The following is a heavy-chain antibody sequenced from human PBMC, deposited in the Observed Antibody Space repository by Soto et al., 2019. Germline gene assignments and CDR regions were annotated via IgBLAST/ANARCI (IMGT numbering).Heavy chain of an antibody. Sequence: QAQLVQSGAEVKKPGASVTVSCKASGYSFTNYGIPWVRQAPGHGLEWMGWISGFNGNTHYAQKLQGRVTMTTDASTSTAYMELRSLRSDDTAVYYCARDRGVAPPVAGNTHYYYYMDVWGKGTTVTVSS. CDR3: ARDRGVAPPVAGNTHYYYYMDV. V-gene: IGHV1-18*01. J-gene: IGHJ6*03. D-gene: IGHD6-19*01. CDR1: GYSFTNYG. CDR2: ISGFNGNT.